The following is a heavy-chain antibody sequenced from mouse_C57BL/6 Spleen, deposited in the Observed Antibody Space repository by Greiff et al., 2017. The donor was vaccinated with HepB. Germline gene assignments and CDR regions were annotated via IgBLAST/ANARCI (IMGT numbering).Heavy chain of an antibody. CDR1: GYTFTSYW. CDR2: IYPSDSET. CDR3: ARGGYDYDGTYFDY. D-gene: IGHD2-4*01. J-gene: IGHJ2*01. V-gene: IGHV1-61*01. Sequence: QVQLQQPGAELVRPGSSVKLSCKASGYTFTSYWMDWVKQRPGQGLEWIGNIYPSDSETHYNQKFKDKATLTVDKSSSTAYMQLSSLTSEDSAVYYCARGGYDYDGTYFDYWGQGTTLTVSS.